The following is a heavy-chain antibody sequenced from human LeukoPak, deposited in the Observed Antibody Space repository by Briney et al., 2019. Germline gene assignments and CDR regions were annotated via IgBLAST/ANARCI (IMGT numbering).Heavy chain of an antibody. CDR2: ISTSGTT. CDR1: GGSISSGSYY. CDR3: AQRSGTYYTL. D-gene: IGHD3-10*01. V-gene: IGHV4-61*02. Sequence: KSSETLSLTCTVSGGSISSGSYYWSWIRQPAGKGLEWIGRISTSGTTNYDPSLKSRVTISVDTSKNHFSLKLSSVTAADTAVYYCAQRSGTYYTLWGQGTLVTVSS. J-gene: IGHJ4*02.